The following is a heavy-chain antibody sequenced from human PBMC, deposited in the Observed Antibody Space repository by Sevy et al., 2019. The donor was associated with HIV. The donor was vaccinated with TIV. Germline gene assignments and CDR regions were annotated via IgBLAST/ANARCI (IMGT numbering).Heavy chain of an antibody. Sequence: GGSLRLSCAASGFSVSSHAMHWVRQAPGKGLEWVALISYDGSSKYYSDSVKGRLTISRDNSKNTLYLQMNSLRPEDTALYYCSRDAGYSVGWYTSDYWGQGTLVTVSS. J-gene: IGHJ4*02. CDR3: SRDAGYSVGWYTSDY. CDR2: ISYDGSSK. V-gene: IGHV3-30-3*01. D-gene: IGHD2-15*01. CDR1: GFSVSSHA.